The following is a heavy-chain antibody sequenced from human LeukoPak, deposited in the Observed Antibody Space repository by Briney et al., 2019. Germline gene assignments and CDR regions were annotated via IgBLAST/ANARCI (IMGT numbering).Heavy chain of an antibody. D-gene: IGHD1-14*01. CDR1: GFTFSNYA. CDR2: ISDSGSNT. V-gene: IGHV3-23*01. CDR3: AIYNRADY. Sequence: GGSLRLSCAASGFTFSNYAISWVRQAPGKGLGWVSVISDSGSNTYYADSVKGRFTISRDNSKNTVYLQMNNLRAEDTAIYYCAIYNRADYWGQGTLVTVSS. J-gene: IGHJ4*02.